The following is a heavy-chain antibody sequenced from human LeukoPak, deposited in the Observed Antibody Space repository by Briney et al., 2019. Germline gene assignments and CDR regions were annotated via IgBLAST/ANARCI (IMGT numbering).Heavy chain of an antibody. V-gene: IGHV4-59*08. CDR1: GGSISSYY. CDR3: ARRGSSGWYADFDY. J-gene: IGHJ4*01. Sequence: PSETLSLTCIVSGGSISSYYWSWIRQPPGKGLEWIGYIYYSGSTKYNPSLKSRVTISVDTSKNHLSLKVPSVTAADTAVYYCARRGSSGWYADFDYWGHGTLVTVSS. D-gene: IGHD6-19*01. CDR2: IYYSGST.